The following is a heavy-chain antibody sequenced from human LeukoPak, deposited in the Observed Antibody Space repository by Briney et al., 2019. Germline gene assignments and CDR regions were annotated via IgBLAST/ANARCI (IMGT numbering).Heavy chain of an antibody. D-gene: IGHD4-23*01. J-gene: IGHJ1*01. Sequence: GASVTVSCRASGYTFTSYGISWVRQAPGQGLEWMGWISAYNGNTNCAQKLQGRVTMTTDTSTSTAYMELRSLRSDDTAVYYCARDGGYGGPEYFQHWGQGTLVTVSS. CDR1: GYTFTSYG. CDR3: ARDGGYGGPEYFQH. CDR2: ISAYNGNT. V-gene: IGHV1-18*01.